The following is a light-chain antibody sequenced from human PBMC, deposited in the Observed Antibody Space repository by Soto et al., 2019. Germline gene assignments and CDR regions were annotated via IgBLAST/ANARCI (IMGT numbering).Light chain of an antibody. CDR3: QSYDSSLTALV. CDR2: RDT. Sequence: QSVLTQPPSVSGAPGQRVTISCTGSSSNIGAPYDVHWYQQLPGTAPKLLISRDTHRPSGVPDRFSGSKSGTSASLAITGLQAEDEADYFCQSYDSSLTALVFGGGTQLTA. V-gene: IGLV1-40*01. J-gene: IGLJ7*02. CDR1: SSNIGAPYD.